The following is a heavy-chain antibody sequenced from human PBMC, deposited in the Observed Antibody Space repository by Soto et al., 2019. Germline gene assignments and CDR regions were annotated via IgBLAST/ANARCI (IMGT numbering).Heavy chain of an antibody. Sequence: GSLRLSCAASGFTFDDYTMHWVRQAPGKGLEWVSLISWDGGSTYYADSVKGRFTIPRDNSKNSLYLQMNSLRTEDTALYYCAKDATSSGYYYGMDVWGQGTTVTVSS. J-gene: IGHJ6*02. CDR3: AKDATSSGYYYGMDV. CDR2: ISWDGGST. CDR1: GFTFDDYT. D-gene: IGHD3-10*01. V-gene: IGHV3-43*01.